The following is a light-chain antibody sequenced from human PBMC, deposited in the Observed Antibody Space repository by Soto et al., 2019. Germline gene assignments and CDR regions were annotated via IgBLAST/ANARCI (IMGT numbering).Light chain of an antibody. Sequence: DIQLTQSPSSLSASVGDRVSITCQASQDINRYLNWYQQKPGKAPKLLIYDASNLQTGVPSRFSGSGSETSFTLIISGLQPEDIATYYCQQYDDDIRTFGGRTKVE. J-gene: IGKJ4*01. CDR3: QQYDDDIRT. CDR2: DAS. V-gene: IGKV1-33*01. CDR1: QDINRY.